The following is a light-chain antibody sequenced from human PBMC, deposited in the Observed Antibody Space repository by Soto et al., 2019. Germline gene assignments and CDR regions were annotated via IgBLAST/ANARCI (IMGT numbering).Light chain of an antibody. CDR3: SSYPNTNPLAV. Sequence: ALTEPASVSGSPGQSMAISCTGTSSDVGGYNYVSWYQQHPGKAPKLMIYGVTNRPSGVSNRFSGAKSGNTASLTISGLQAEDEADYYCSSYPNTNPLAVFGTGTKVTVL. CDR1: SSDVGGYNY. CDR2: GVT. J-gene: IGLJ1*01. V-gene: IGLV2-14*03.